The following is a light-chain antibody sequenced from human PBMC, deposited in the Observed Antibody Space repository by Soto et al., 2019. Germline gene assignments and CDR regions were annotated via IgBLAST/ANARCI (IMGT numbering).Light chain of an antibody. CDR1: SSDVGGNKY. Sequence: QSALTQPASVSGSPGQSITISCTGSSSDVGGNKYVSWYQQHPGKAPKVMIYDVSNRPSGVSDRFSGSKSGNTASLTISGLQADDEGDYYCSSYTTRNTRLFGGGTKLTVL. V-gene: IGLV2-14*01. J-gene: IGLJ3*02. CDR2: DVS. CDR3: SSYTTRNTRL.